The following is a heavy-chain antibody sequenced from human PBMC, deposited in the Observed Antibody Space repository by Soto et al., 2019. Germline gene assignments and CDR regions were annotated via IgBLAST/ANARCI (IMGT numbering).Heavy chain of an antibody. CDR1: GFTFSSYS. D-gene: IGHD2-15*01. CDR3: ATQNYLGYCSGGSCKDDY. J-gene: IGHJ4*02. Sequence: GGSLRLSCAASGFTFSSYSMNWVRQAPGKGLEWVSSISSSSSYIYYADSVKGRFTISRDNAKNSLYLQMNSLRAEDTAVYYCATQNYLGYCSGGSCKDDYWGQGTLVPVSS. CDR2: ISSSSSYI. V-gene: IGHV3-21*01.